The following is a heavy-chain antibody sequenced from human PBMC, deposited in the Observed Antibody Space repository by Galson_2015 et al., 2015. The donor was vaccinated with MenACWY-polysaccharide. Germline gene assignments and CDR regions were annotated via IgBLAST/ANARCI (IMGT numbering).Heavy chain of an antibody. V-gene: IGHV3-7*01. Sequence: SLRLSCAASGFSLSADWMNWVRQIPGKGLEWVANIRPDGGEMFYVDSVKGRFTISRDNAKNSLYLQMNNLRAEDTAVCYCARTIQWLVHFDLWGQGTLVTVSS. CDR3: ARTIQWLVHFDL. D-gene: IGHD6-19*01. CDR1: GFSLSADW. J-gene: IGHJ4*02. CDR2: IRPDGGEM.